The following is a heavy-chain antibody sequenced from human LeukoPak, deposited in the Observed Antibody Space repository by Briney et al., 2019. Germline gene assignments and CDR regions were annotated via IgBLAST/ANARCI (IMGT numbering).Heavy chain of an antibody. CDR1: GDSISSSNSY. CDR2: LYYSGSS. Sequence: SETLSLTCTVSGDSISSSNSYRGWLREPPGKGLDWIASLYYSGSSYYNPSLKSRVTISADTSKNQFSLKLSSVTAADTAVYYCARLYDSVGYYYPFDYWGQGTLVTVSS. D-gene: IGHD3-22*01. V-gene: IGHV4-39*07. J-gene: IGHJ4*02. CDR3: ARLYDSVGYYYPFDY.